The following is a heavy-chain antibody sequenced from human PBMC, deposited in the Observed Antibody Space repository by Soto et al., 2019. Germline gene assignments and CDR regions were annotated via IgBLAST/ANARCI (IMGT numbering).Heavy chain of an antibody. D-gene: IGHD1-1*01. V-gene: IGHV3-23*01. Sequence: SGGSLRLSCAASGFTFYRHAMNWVRQAPGKGLEWVSVLSGGGGNIDYAVFVKGRFTISRDNSKNMLYLQMNSLTVEDTAVYYCAKDWGTEGYSVRAFDVWGQGTVVTVSS. CDR1: GFTFYRHA. J-gene: IGHJ3*01. CDR3: AKDWGTEGYSVRAFDV. CDR2: LSGGGGNI.